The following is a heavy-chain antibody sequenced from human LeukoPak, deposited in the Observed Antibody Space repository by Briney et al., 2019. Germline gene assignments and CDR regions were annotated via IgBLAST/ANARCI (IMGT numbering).Heavy chain of an antibody. CDR2: ISSSSSYI. CDR1: GFTFSSYS. CDR3: ASLTGRGATNSGNDY. V-gene: IGHV3-21*01. Sequence: GGSLRLSCAASGFTFSSYSMNWVRQAPGKGLEWVSSISSSSSYIYYADSVKGRFTISRDNAKNSLYLQMNSLRAEDTAVYYCASLTGRGATNSGNDYWGQGTLVTASS. J-gene: IGHJ4*02. D-gene: IGHD1-26*01.